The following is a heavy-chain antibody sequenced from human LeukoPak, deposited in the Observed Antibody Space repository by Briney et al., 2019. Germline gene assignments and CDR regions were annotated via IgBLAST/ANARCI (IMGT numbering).Heavy chain of an antibody. CDR2: ISSSSSYI. V-gene: IGHV3-21*01. CDR1: GFTFSSYS. D-gene: IGHD6-13*01. Sequence: PGGSLSLSCAASGFTFSSYSMNWVRQAPGKGLEWVSSISSSSSYIYYADSVKGRFTISRDNAKNSLYLQMNSLRAEDTAVYYCARADSSSWYYYYYGMDVWGQGTTVTVSS. CDR3: ARADSSSWYYYYYGMDV. J-gene: IGHJ6*02.